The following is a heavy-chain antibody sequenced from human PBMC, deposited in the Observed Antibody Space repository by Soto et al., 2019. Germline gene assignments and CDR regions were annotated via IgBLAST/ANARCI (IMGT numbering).Heavy chain of an antibody. CDR1: GGTFRTYA. Sequence: QVQLVQSGAEVRKPGSSVKVSCKASGGTFRTYAISWVRQAPGQGLEWLGGIIPIFGTVNYAQKFQGRVTITADGSTSIVYMELTSLRSEDTAVYYCARDEGVRPDPYAMDVWGQGTTVTVFS. CDR3: ARDEGVRPDPYAMDV. D-gene: IGHD3-10*02. J-gene: IGHJ6*02. CDR2: IIPIFGTV. V-gene: IGHV1-69*01.